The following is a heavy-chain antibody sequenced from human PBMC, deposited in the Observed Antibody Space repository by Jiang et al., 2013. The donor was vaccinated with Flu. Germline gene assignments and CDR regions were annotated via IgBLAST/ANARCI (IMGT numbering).Heavy chain of an antibody. D-gene: IGHD1-26*01. CDR2: IYHIGST. CDR3: ASGRAYSWHY. J-gene: IGHJ4*02. Sequence: QLVESGPGLVKPSGTLSLTCAVSGGFSSDYWWSWVRQPPGKGLEWIGEIYHIGSTNYNPSLKSRVTISIDKSKKQFSLKLSSVTAADTAVYYCASGRAYSWHYWGQGTLVTVSS. CDR1: GGFSSDYW. V-gene: IGHV4-4*02.